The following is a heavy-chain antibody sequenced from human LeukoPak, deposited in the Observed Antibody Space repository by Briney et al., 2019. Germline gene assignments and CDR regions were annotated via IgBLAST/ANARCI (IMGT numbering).Heavy chain of an antibody. J-gene: IGHJ5*02. Sequence: GGSLRLSCAASGFPFSSYSMNWVRQAPGKGLEWVSSISSGTSYIYYADSVKGRFTISRDNAKNSLYLQMNSLRAEDTAVYYCARAGNYYGRHTNWFDPWGQGTLVTVSS. D-gene: IGHD3-10*01. CDR2: ISSGTSYI. CDR1: GFPFSSYS. CDR3: ARAGNYYGRHTNWFDP. V-gene: IGHV3-21*01.